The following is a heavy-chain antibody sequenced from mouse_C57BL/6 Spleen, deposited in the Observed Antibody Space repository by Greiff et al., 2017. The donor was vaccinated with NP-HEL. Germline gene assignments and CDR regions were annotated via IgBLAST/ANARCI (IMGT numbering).Heavy chain of an antibody. CDR2: INPGSGGT. Sequence: VNVVESGAELVRPGTSVKVSCKASGYAFTNYLIEWVKQRPGQGLEWIGVINPGSGGTNYNEKFKGKATLTADKSSSTAYMQLSSLTSEDSAVYFCARLLGYAMDYWGQGTSVTVSS. CDR1: GYAFTNYL. V-gene: IGHV1-54*01. CDR3: ARLLGYAMDY. J-gene: IGHJ4*01.